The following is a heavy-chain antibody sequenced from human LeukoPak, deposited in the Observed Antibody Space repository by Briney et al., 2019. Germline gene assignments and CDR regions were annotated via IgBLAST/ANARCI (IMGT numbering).Heavy chain of an antibody. CDR1: GFTFDDYA. CDR2: ITGDDTST. D-gene: IGHD2-2*01. Sequence: GGSLRLSCAAPGFTFDDYAMHWVRQAPGRGLEWVSLITGDDTSTYYADSVKGRFTISRDNSKNSLYLQMNSLTPEDTALYYCAKDGGYCSSTSCYRGPKYFFYGMDVWGQGTTVTVSS. CDR3: AKDGGYCSSTSCYRGPKYFFYGMDV. V-gene: IGHV3-43*02. J-gene: IGHJ6*02.